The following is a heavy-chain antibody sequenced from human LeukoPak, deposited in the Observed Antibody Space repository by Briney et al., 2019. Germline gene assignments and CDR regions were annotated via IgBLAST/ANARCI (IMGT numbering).Heavy chain of an antibody. Sequence: GGSLRLSCAASGFTFTTYAMSWVRQAPGKGLEWVSAISGSGGDTYCADSVKGRFTISRDNSKNTLYLQMNSLRAEDTAVYYCGKHYHDTSGPFDPWGQGTLVTVSS. V-gene: IGHV3-23*01. CDR1: GFTFTTYA. CDR2: ISGSGGDT. CDR3: GKHYHDTSGPFDP. J-gene: IGHJ5*02. D-gene: IGHD3-22*01.